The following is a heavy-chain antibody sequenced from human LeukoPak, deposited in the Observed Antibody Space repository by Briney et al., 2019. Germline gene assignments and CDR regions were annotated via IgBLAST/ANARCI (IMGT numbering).Heavy chain of an antibody. CDR1: GGTFSSYA. CDR3: ASSECGGDCYYYYYYGMDV. Sequence: SVKVSCKASGGTFSSYAISWVRQAPGQGLEWMGGIIPIFGTANYAQKFQGRVTFTADESTSTAYMELSSLRSEDTAVYYCASSECGGDCYYYYYYGMDVWGQGTTVTVSS. D-gene: IGHD2-21*02. CDR2: IIPIFGTA. V-gene: IGHV1-69*13. J-gene: IGHJ6*02.